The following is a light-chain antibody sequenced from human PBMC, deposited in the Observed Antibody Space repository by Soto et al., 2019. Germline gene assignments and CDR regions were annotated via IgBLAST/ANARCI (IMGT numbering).Light chain of an antibody. Sequence: DIQMTQSPSSLSASVGDRVTITCRASQSVSFWLAWYQQKPGKAPKLLIYKASTLESGVPSRFSGGGFGTEFTLTISSLQPDDFATYYCQQYNSYPRWTFGQGTKVDIK. CDR1: QSVSFW. CDR2: KAS. V-gene: IGKV1-5*03. J-gene: IGKJ1*01. CDR3: QQYNSYPRWT.